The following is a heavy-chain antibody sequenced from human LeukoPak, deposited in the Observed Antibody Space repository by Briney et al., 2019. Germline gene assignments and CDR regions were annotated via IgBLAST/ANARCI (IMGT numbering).Heavy chain of an antibody. CDR2: TYYRSKWYN. D-gene: IGHD3-22*01. J-gene: IGHJ3*02. CDR1: GDSVSSNSAA. CDR3: ARAGVVVKGSAFDI. Sequence: SQTLSLTRAISGDSVSSNSAAWNWIRQSPSRGLEWLGRTYYRSKWYNDYAVSVKSRITINPDTSKNQFSLQPNSVTPEDTAVYYCARAGVVVKGSAFDIWGQGTMVTVSS. V-gene: IGHV6-1*01.